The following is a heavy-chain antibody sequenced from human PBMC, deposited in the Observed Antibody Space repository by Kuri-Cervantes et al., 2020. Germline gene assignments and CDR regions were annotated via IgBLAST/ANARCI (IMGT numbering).Heavy chain of an antibody. CDR2: IYPGDSDS. V-gene: IGHV5-51*01. CDR3: ARPATPYSSGCHY. D-gene: IGHD6-19*01. Sequence: GESLKISCKGSGYSFSTYWIAWVRQMPGKGLELIGIIYPGDSDSRYSPSFQGQVTNSADKSISTAYLQWSSLKASDTAMYYCARPATPYSSGCHYWGQGTLVTVSS. J-gene: IGHJ4*02. CDR1: GYSFSTYW.